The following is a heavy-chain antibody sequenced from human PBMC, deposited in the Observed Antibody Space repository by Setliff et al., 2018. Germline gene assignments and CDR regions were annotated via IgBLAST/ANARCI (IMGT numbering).Heavy chain of an antibody. CDR3: AREQWLGPPGYYYMDV. D-gene: IGHD6-19*01. V-gene: IGHV4-4*07. CDR1: GGSISSYY. Sequence: PSETLSLTCTVSGGSISSYYWSWIRQPAGKGLEWIGHIYIGGSANYNPSLKSRVTMSIDTSKNQFSLKLNSVTAADMAVYYSAREQWLGPPGYYYMDVWAKGTTVTVSS. J-gene: IGHJ6*03. CDR2: IYIGGSA.